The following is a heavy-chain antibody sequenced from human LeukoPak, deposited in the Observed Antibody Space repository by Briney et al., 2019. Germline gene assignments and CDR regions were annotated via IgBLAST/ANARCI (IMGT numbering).Heavy chain of an antibody. Sequence: GGSLRLSCPASGFTFSSYAMHWVRQAPGKGLEYVSAISSNGGSTYYADSVKGRFTISRDNSKNTLYLQMSSLRAEDTAVYYCVSTLKGVAAPFDYWGQGTLVTVSS. CDR1: GFTFSSYA. D-gene: IGHD2-15*01. CDR2: ISSNGGST. V-gene: IGHV3-64D*06. J-gene: IGHJ4*02. CDR3: VSTLKGVAAPFDY.